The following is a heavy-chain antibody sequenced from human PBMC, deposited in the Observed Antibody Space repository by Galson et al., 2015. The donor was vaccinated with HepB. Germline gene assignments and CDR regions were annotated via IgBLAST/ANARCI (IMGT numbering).Heavy chain of an antibody. V-gene: IGHV6-1*01. D-gene: IGHD3-10*01. CDR1: GDSVSSNSAA. Sequence: CAISGDSVSSNSAAWNWIRQSPSRGLEWLGRTYYKSKRYDGYAVSVKSRITINPDTSKNQFSLQLNSVTPEDTAVYYCAREGITLVRGIILSSEGFDSWGQGTLVTVSS. J-gene: IGHJ4*02. CDR2: TYYKSKRYD. CDR3: AREGITLVRGIILSSEGFDS.